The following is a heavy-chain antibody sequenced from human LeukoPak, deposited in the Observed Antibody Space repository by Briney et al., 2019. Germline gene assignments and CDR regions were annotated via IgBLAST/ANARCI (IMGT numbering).Heavy chain of an antibody. CDR2: INPSGGST. Sequence: GASVKVSCKASGYIFIDYYIHWVRQAPGQGLEWMGVINPSGGSTRSAQKFQGRVTMTRDTSTSTVYMELSSLGSEDTAVYYCARSPCGGDCSRNWFDPWGQGTLVTVSS. CDR3: ARSPCGGDCSRNWFDP. D-gene: IGHD2-21*02. J-gene: IGHJ5*02. CDR1: GYIFIDYY. V-gene: IGHV1-46*01.